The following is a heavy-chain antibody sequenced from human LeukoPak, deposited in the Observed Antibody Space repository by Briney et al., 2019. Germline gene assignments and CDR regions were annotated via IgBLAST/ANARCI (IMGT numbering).Heavy chain of an antibody. D-gene: IGHD3-10*01. J-gene: IGHJ4*02. V-gene: IGHV3-30*04. Sequence: PGGSLRLSCAASGFTFSNYAMNWVRQAPGKGLEWVAVISDVGSTKYYADSVKGRFTISRDNSKNTLYLQVNSLRAEDTAVYYCAQNQAYYYASGSASAYWGQGTLVTVSS. CDR2: ISDVGSTK. CDR3: AQNQAYYYASGSASAY. CDR1: GFTFSNYA.